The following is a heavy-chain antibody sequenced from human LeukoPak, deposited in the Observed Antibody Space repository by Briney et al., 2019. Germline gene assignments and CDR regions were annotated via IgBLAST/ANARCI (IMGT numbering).Heavy chain of an antibody. D-gene: IGHD3-10*01. CDR2: IYHSGST. J-gene: IGHJ5*02. V-gene: IGHV4-4*02. Sequence: SGTLSLTCAVSGGSISSSNWWSWVRRPPGKGLEWIGEIYHSGSTNYNPSLKSRVTISVDKSKNQFSLKLSSVTAADTAVYYCASLYYYGSGSYPHRNDDCWFDPWGQGTLVTVSP. CDR3: ASLYYYGSGSYPHRNDDCWFDP. CDR1: GGSISSSNW.